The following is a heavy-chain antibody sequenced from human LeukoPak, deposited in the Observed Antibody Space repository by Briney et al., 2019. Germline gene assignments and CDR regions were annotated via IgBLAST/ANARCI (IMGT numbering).Heavy chain of an antibody. V-gene: IGHV1-2*02. D-gene: IGHD5-12*01. CDR1: GYTFTGYY. Sequence: ASVKVSCKASGYTFTGYYINWVRQAPGQGLEYMGGINPNSGDTNYAQKFQGRVTLTRDTSITTAYMELSRLTSDDMAVYYCARDGYYYGQFDFWGQGALVTVSS. CDR2: INPNSGDT. CDR3: ARDGYYYGQFDF. J-gene: IGHJ4*02.